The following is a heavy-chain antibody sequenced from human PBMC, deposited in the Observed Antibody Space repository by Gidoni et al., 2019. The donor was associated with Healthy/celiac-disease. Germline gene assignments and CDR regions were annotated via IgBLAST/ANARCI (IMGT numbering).Heavy chain of an antibody. V-gene: IGHV1-58*02. CDR1: GFTFTSSA. D-gene: IGHD3-22*01. CDR3: AAVSGYYYDSSGFHDAFDI. Sequence: MQLGQSGPEVKKPGTSVKVSCKASGFTFTSSAMQWLRQARGQRLEWIGWIVVGGGNTIYEPKSPERVTITRDMSTTTAHIALRSPRSVDTAVYYCAAVSGYYYDSSGFHDAFDIWGQGTMVTVSS. J-gene: IGHJ3*02. CDR2: IVVGGGNT.